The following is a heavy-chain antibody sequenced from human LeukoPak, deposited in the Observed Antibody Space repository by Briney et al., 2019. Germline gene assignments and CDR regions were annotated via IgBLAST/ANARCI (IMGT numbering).Heavy chain of an antibody. V-gene: IGHV3-7*01. J-gene: IGHJ6*03. CDR1: GFMFSSSW. Sequence: GGSLRLSCAASGFMFSSSWMSWVRQAPGKGLEWVANIKQDGSERDYVDSLKGRFTISRDNAKNSLYLQMNSLRVEDTAVYYCARMGSYGPYYYHYMDVWGKGTTVTVSS. D-gene: IGHD3-16*01. CDR2: IKQDGSER. CDR3: ARMGSYGPYYYHYMDV.